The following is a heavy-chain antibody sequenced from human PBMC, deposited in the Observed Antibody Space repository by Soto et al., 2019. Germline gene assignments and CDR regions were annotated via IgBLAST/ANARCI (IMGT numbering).Heavy chain of an antibody. CDR3: AKDYSDYQSLVFDY. CDR2: ISWNSGSI. CDR1: GLTFDDYA. D-gene: IGHD4-17*01. V-gene: IGHV3-9*01. Sequence: EVQLVEYAGGLVQPGRSLRLSCAAAGLTFDDYAMHWVRQAPGKGLEWVSGISWNSGSIGYADSVKGRFTISRDNAKNSLYLQMNSLRAEDTALYYCAKDYSDYQSLVFDYWGQGTLVTVSS. J-gene: IGHJ4*02.